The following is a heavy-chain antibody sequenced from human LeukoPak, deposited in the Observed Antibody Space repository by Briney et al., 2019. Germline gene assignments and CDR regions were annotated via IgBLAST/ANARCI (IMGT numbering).Heavy chain of an antibody. CDR1: GFTFDNYA. CDR2: IRGGGAVT. V-gene: IGHV3-23*01. Sequence: PGGSLRLSCAASGFTFDNYAMNWVRQAPGKGLEWLSYIRGGGAVTRYSDSVKGRFTISRDNSKNTLYLQMSHLRAEDTAIYYCAKCSASYYNDAFDIWGRGTMVTVSS. D-gene: IGHD3-10*02. J-gene: IGHJ3*02. CDR3: AKCSASYYNDAFDI.